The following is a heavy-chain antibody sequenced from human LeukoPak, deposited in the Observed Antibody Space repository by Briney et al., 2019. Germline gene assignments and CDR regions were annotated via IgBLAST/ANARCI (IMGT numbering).Heavy chain of an antibody. CDR1: GYTFTNYD. V-gene: IGHV1-8*02. J-gene: IGHJ3*02. D-gene: IGHD2-2*01. CDR2: VNPNSGDT. Sequence: GASVKVSCKASGYTFTNYDINWVRQATGQGLEWMGWVNPNSGDTGYAQKFQGRVTMTRDTSITTSYMELSSLRFEDTAVYFCARYCSSTGCPLDTFDIWGQGTMVTVSS. CDR3: ARYCSSTGCPLDTFDI.